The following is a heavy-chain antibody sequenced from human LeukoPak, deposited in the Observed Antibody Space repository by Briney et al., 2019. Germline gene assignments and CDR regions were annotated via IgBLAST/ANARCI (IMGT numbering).Heavy chain of an antibody. V-gene: IGHV4-39*07. CDR1: GGSISSSSYY. J-gene: IGHJ4*02. Sequence: PSETLSLTCTVSGGSISSSSYYWGWIRQPPGKGLEWIGSIYYSGSTNYNPSLKSRVTISVDTSKNQFSLKLSSVTAADTAVYYCARAPSDYDILTGYQYYFDYWGQGTLVTVSS. CDR2: IYYSGST. CDR3: ARAPSDYDILTGYQYYFDY. D-gene: IGHD3-9*01.